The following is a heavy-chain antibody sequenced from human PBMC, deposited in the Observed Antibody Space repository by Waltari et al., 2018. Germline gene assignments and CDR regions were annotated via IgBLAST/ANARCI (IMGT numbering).Heavy chain of an antibody. CDR2: LNDDGSGT. CDR3: AREYSNSRYFDY. D-gene: IGHD6-6*01. V-gene: IGHV3-74*01. J-gene: IGHJ4*02. Sequence: EVQLVESGGGLVQPGGSLRLSCAASGFIFSSYWMHWVRQAPGKGLVWVSRLNDDGSGTTYAHSVKGRFSISRDNAKNTLYLQMNSLRAEDTAVYYCAREYSNSRYFDYWGPGTLVTVSS. CDR1: GFIFSSYW.